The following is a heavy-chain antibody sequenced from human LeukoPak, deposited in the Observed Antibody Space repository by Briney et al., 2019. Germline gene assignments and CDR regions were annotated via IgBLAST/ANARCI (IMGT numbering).Heavy chain of an antibody. CDR1: GGTFSSYA. CDR3: ARVVTDSSSWSSPVPAEYFQH. CDR2: IIPIFGTA. J-gene: IGHJ1*01. V-gene: IGHV1-69*05. Sequence: SVKVSCKASGGTFSSYAISWVRQAPGQGLEWMGRIIPIFGTANYAQKFPGRVTITTDGSTSTAYMELSSLRSEDTAVYYCARVVTDSSSWSSPVPAEYFQHWGQGTLVTVSS. D-gene: IGHD6-13*01.